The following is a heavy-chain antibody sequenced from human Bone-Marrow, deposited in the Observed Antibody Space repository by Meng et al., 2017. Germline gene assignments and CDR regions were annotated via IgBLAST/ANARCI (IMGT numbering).Heavy chain of an antibody. V-gene: IGHV4-31*03. J-gene: IGHJ6*02. CDR3: ARVRINWGKDYYYGMDF. CDR1: GGSISSGGSY. CDR2: IYYSGST. Sequence: SETLSLTCTVSGGSISSGGSYWSWIRQHPGKGLEWIGYIYYSGSTYYNPSLNSRVTISVDTSKNQIYLKLSSVTAADTAVYYCARVRINWGKDYYYGMDFWGQGTTVTVSS. D-gene: IGHD3-16*01.